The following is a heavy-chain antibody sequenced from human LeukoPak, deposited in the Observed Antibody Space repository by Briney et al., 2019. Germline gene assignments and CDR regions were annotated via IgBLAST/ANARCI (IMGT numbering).Heavy chain of an antibody. CDR3: ARDFIPSGDHF. CDR2: INPNSGGT. J-gene: IGHJ4*02. Sequence: ASVKVSCKASGYTFTVYYINWVRQAPGQRLEWMGRINPNSGGTNYAQKFQGRVTMTRDTSISTAYMELRRLKSDDTALYYCARDFIPSGDHFWGQGTLVTVSS. D-gene: IGHD7-27*01. V-gene: IGHV1-2*06. CDR1: GYTFTVYY.